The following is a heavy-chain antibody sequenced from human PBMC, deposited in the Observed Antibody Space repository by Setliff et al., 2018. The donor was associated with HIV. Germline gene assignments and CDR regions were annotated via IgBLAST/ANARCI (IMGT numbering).Heavy chain of an antibody. J-gene: IGHJ4*02. CDR3: ARQVGNKVLFDS. CDR1: GGSISSGSYY. CDR2: IYTSGST. D-gene: IGHD7-27*01. V-gene: IGHV4-61*02. Sequence: LSLTCTVSGGSISSGSYYWSWIRQPAGKGLEWIGRIYTSGSTNYNPSLKSRVTISVDTSKNQLSLKLSSVTAADTAVYYCARQVGNKVLFDSWGQGTLVTVSS.